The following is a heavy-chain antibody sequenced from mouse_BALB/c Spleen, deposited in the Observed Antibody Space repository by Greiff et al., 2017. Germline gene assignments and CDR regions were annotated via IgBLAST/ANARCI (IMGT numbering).Heavy chain of an antibody. CDR3: ARRGPYYAMDY. V-gene: IGHV1-69*01. Sequence: VQLQQPGAELVMPGASVKMSCKASGYTFTDYWMHWVKQRPGQGLEWIGAIDTSDSYTSYNQKFKGKATLTVDESSSTAYMQLSSLTSEDSAVYYCARRGPYYAMDYWGQGTSVTVSS. CDR2: IDTSDSYT. D-gene: IGHD3-3*01. CDR1: GYTFTDYW. J-gene: IGHJ4*01.